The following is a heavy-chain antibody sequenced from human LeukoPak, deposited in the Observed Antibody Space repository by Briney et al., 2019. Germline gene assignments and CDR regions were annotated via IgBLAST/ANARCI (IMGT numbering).Heavy chain of an antibody. J-gene: IGHJ6*02. Sequence: ASVKVSCKASGYTFTSYGISWVRQAPGQGLEWMGGISAYNGNTNHAQKFQGRVTMTRDTSISTAYMELSRLRSDDTAVYYCARDKDVVVPPHYYYGMDVWGQGTTVTVPS. D-gene: IGHD2-2*01. CDR3: ARDKDVVVPPHYYYGMDV. V-gene: IGHV1-18*01. CDR2: ISAYNGNT. CDR1: GYTFTSYG.